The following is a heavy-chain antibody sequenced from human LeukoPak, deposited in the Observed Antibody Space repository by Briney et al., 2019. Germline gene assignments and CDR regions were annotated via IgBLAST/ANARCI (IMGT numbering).Heavy chain of an antibody. CDR2: IHYSGST. J-gene: IGHJ4*02. D-gene: IGHD3-10*01. CDR1: GGSISSGDYY. V-gene: IGHV4-61*08. Sequence: SETLSLTCTVSGGSISSGDYYWSWIRQPPGKGLEWIGYIHYSGSTNYNPSLKSRVTISVDTSKNQFSLKLSSVTAADTAVYYCASTYYYGSGSAFYYWGQGTLVTVSS. CDR3: ASTYYYGSGSAFYY.